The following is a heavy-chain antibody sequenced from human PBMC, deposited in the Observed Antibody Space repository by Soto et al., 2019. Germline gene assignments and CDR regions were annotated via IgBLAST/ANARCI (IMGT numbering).Heavy chain of an antibody. CDR1: GGSISSSSYY. CDR2: IYNSGST. D-gene: IGHD3-10*01. J-gene: IGHJ4*02. CDR3: ARAPYGSGTKPYYFDY. V-gene: IGHV4-39*07. Sequence: SETLSLTCTVSGGSISSSSYYWGWIRQPPGKGLEWIGSIYNSGSTNYNPSLKSRVTISMDTSRNQFSLILSSVTATDTAVYYCARAPYGSGTKPYYFDYWGQGTLVTVSS.